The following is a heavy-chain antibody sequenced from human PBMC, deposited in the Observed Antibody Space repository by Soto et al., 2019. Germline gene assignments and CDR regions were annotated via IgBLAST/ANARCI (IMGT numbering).Heavy chain of an antibody. Sequence: PSETLRLSCAASGFTFSNAWMSWVRQAPGKGLEWVGRIKSKTDGGTTDYAAPVKGRFTISRDDSKNTLYLQMNSLKTEDTAVYYCTAGKIGYSSSSRLDYWGQGTLVTVSS. CDR3: TAGKIGYSSSSRLDY. D-gene: IGHD6-6*01. CDR2: IKSKTDGGTT. CDR1: GFTFSNAW. J-gene: IGHJ4*02. V-gene: IGHV3-15*01.